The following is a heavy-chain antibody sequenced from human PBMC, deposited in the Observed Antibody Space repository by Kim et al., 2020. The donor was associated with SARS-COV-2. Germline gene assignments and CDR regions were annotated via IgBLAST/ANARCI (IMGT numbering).Heavy chain of an antibody. V-gene: IGHV3-33*06. CDR3: ANGGSSSSWAHLY. CDR2: IWYDGSKK. D-gene: IGHD2-2*01. Sequence: KGLEWVAVIWYDGSKKYYVDSVKGRFTISRDNSKNTLYLQMNSLRAEDTAVYYCANGGSSSSWAHLYWGQGTLVIVSS. J-gene: IGHJ4*02.